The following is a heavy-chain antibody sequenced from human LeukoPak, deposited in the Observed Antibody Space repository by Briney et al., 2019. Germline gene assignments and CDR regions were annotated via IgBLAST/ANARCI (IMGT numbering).Heavy chain of an antibody. Sequence: PGGSLRLSCAASGFTFSSYAMSWVRQAPGKGLEWVSAFSGSGGSTYYADSVKGRFTISRDNAKNSLYLQMNSLRAEDTAVYYCARDQSSGYSGDAFDIWGQGTMVTVSS. J-gene: IGHJ3*02. D-gene: IGHD3-22*01. CDR2: FSGSGGST. V-gene: IGHV3-23*01. CDR1: GFTFSSYA. CDR3: ARDQSSGYSGDAFDI.